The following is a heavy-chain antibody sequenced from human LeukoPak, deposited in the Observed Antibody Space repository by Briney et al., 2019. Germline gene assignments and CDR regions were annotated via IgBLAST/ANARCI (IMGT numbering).Heavy chain of an antibody. D-gene: IGHD2-2*01. Sequence: GASVKVSCKASGYTFTSYGISWVRQAPGQGLEWMGWISAYSGNTNYAQKLQGRVTMTTDTSTSTAYMELRSLRSEDTAVYYFARLYCSSTSCYSSYYSGMDVWGQGTTVTAS. CDR1: GYTFTSYG. V-gene: IGHV1-18*01. CDR2: ISAYSGNT. J-gene: IGHJ6*02. CDR3: ARLYCSSTSCYSSYYSGMDV.